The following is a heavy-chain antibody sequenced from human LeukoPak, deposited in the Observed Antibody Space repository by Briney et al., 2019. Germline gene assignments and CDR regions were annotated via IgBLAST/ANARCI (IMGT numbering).Heavy chain of an antibody. CDR1: GGSISSYY. J-gene: IGHJ4*02. D-gene: IGHD5-24*01. CDR2: IYTSGST. V-gene: IGHV4-4*09. Sequence: SETLSLTCTVSGGSISSYYWSWIQQPPGKGLEWIGYIYTSGSTNYNPSLKSRVTISVDTSKNQFSLKLSSVTAADTAVYYCATQRDGYQYYFDYWGQVTLVTVSS. CDR3: ATQRDGYQYYFDY.